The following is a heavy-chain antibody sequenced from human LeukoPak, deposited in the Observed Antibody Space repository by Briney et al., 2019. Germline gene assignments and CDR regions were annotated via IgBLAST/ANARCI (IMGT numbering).Heavy chain of an antibody. D-gene: IGHD5-12*01. J-gene: IGHJ4*02. CDR2: INHSGST. V-gene: IGHV4-34*01. CDR3: AIRGYSGYEPYYFGY. CDR1: GASFSGYY. Sequence: SETLSLTCAVYGASFSGYYWSWIRQPPGKGLEWIGEINHSGSTNYNPSLKSRVAISVDTSKNQFSLKLSSVTAADTAVYYCAIRGYSGYEPYYFGYWGQETLVTVSS.